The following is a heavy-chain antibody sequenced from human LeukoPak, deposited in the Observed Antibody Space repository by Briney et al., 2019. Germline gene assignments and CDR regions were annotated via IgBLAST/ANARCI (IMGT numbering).Heavy chain of an antibody. CDR2: IYYSGST. J-gene: IGHJ4*02. CDR3: ARRGSSWWGYFDY. V-gene: IGHV4-39*01. CDR1: GGSISSSSYY. Sequence: NPSETLSLTCTVSGGSISSSSYYWGWIRQPPGKGLEWIGSIYYSGSTYYNPSLKSRVTISVDTSKNQFSLKLSSVTAADTAVYYCARRGSSWWGYFDYWGQGTLVTVSS. D-gene: IGHD6-13*01.